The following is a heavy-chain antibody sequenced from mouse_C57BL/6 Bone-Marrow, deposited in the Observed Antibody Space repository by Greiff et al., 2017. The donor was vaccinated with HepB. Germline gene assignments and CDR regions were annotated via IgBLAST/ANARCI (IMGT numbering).Heavy chain of an antibody. J-gene: IGHJ2*01. CDR3: ASTTVVDY. CDR1: GYTFTDYY. CDR2: INPNNGGT. D-gene: IGHD1-1*01. V-gene: IGHV1-26*01. Sequence: EVQLQQSGPELVKPGASVKISCKASGYTFTDYYMNWVKQSHGKSLEWIGDINPNNGGTSYNQKFKGKATLTVDKSSSTAYMELRSLTSEDSAVYYCASTTVVDYWGQGTTLTVSS.